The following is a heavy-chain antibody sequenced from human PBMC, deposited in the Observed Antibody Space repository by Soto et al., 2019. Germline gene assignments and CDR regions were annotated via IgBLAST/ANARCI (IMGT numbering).Heavy chain of an antibody. CDR1: GLTFSSSA. CDR2: MTGSDGRT. D-gene: IGHD3-10*01. CDR3: AKALRRGMVV. Sequence: EVQLLESGGGLVQPGGSLRLSCAASGLTFSSSAMSWVRQARGKGLEWISLMTGSDGRTYYADSVKGRFTTSRDNSKNTLYLQLNSMRAEDTAVYYCAKALRRGMVVWGQGTTVTVSS. V-gene: IGHV3-23*01. J-gene: IGHJ6*02.